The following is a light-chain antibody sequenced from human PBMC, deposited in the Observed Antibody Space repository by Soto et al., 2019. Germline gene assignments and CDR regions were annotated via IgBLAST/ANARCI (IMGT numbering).Light chain of an antibody. CDR2: GNS. V-gene: IGLV1-44*01. Sequence: QSVLTQPPSASGTPGQRVTLSCSGGSSNIGFNAVNWYQQLPGAAPKLLMHGNSQRPSGVPERFSGSKSGTSASLAITGLQAEDEADYYCQSFDSSLSGYVFGTGTKVTVL. CDR3: QSFDSSLSGYV. CDR1: SSNIGFNA. J-gene: IGLJ1*01.